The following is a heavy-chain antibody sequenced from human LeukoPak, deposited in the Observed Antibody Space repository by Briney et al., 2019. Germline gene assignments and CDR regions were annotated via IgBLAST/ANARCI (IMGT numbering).Heavy chain of an antibody. Sequence: GGSLRLSCAASGFTFSSYWMHWVRQAPGKGLVWVSRINSDGSSTTYADSVKGRFTISRDNAKNTLYLQMNSLRAEDTAVYYCARVLDGVGATRSFDYWGQGTLVTVSS. CDR1: GFTFSSYW. J-gene: IGHJ4*02. CDR2: INSDGSST. D-gene: IGHD1-26*01. CDR3: ARVLDGVGATRSFDY. V-gene: IGHV3-74*01.